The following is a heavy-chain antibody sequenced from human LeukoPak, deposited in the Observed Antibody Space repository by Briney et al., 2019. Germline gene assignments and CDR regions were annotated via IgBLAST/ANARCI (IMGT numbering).Heavy chain of an antibody. Sequence: ASVKVSCKASGYTFTSYYMHWVRQAPGQGLEWMGWINPNSGGTNYAQKFQGRVTMTRDTSISTAYMELSRLRSDDTAVYYCARASLWFGELPVVPYYFDYWGQGTLVTVSP. CDR2: INPNSGGT. CDR1: GYTFTSYY. D-gene: IGHD3-10*01. CDR3: ARASLWFGELPVVPYYFDY. J-gene: IGHJ4*02. V-gene: IGHV1-2*02.